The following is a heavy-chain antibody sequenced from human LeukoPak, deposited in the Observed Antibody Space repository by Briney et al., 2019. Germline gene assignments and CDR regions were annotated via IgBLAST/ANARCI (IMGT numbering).Heavy chain of an antibody. CDR3: AKDNDWWELLFDY. CDR2: ISYDGSNK. V-gene: IGHV3-30*18. CDR1: GLTFSSYG. D-gene: IGHD1-26*01. J-gene: IGHJ4*02. Sequence: PGRSLRLSCAASGLTFSSYGMHWVRQAPGKGLEWVAVISYDGSNKYYADSVKGRFTISRDNSKNTLYLQMNSLRAEDTAVYYCAKDNDWWELLFDYWGQGTLVTVSS.